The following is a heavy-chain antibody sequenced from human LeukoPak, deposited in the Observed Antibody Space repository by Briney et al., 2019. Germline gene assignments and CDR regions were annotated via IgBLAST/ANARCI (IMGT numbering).Heavy chain of an antibody. Sequence: GGSLRLSWAASGFTFSSYSMNWFRQAPGKGLEWVSSISSSSSYIYYADSVKGRFTISRDNAKNSLYLQMNSLRAEDTALYYCAKDPTRWLGMSWYFDLWGRGTLVTVSS. CDR1: GFTFSSYS. CDR2: ISSSSSYI. CDR3: AKDPTRWLGMSWYFDL. J-gene: IGHJ2*01. D-gene: IGHD6-19*01. V-gene: IGHV3-21*04.